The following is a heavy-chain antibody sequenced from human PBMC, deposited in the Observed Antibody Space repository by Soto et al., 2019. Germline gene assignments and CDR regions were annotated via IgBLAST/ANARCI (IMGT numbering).Heavy chain of an antibody. CDR1: GGTLSSYA. J-gene: IGHJ4*02. Sequence: QVQLGQSGAEVKKPGSSVQVSCKASGGTLSSYAISWVLQATGQGLEWMGGVIHIVGTANYAQKFQGRVTITADEATSTAYRELSSLRSEDTAGYYCARGYSSSWAYYFDYWGQGTLVTVSS. V-gene: IGHV1-69*12. CDR2: VIHIVGTA. D-gene: IGHD6-13*01. CDR3: ARGYSSSWAYYFDY.